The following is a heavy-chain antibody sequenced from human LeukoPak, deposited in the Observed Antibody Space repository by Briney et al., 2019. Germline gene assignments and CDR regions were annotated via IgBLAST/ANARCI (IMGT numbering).Heavy chain of an antibody. D-gene: IGHD3-10*01. CDR1: GGTFSSYA. V-gene: IGHV1-69*13. Sequence: SVKVSCKASGGTFSSYAISWVRQAPGLGLEWMGGIIPIFGTANYAQKFQGRVTITADESTSTAYMELSSLRSEDTAVYYCARDEGALVRGKYYYYMDVWGKGTTVTISS. J-gene: IGHJ6*03. CDR2: IIPIFGTA. CDR3: ARDEGALVRGKYYYYMDV.